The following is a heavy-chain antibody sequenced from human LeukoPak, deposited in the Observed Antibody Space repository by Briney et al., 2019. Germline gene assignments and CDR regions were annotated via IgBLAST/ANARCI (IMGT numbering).Heavy chain of an antibody. CDR1: GYTFTSYG. V-gene: IGHV1-2*06. CDR2: INPNSGGT. D-gene: IGHD3-10*01. Sequence: ASVKVSCKPSGYTFTSYGISWVRQAPGQGLEWMGRINPNSGGTNYAQKFQGRVTMTRDTSISTAYMELSRLRSDDTAVYYCARGWIGSGSYYLNYWGQGTLVTVSS. CDR3: ARGWIGSGSYYLNY. J-gene: IGHJ4*02.